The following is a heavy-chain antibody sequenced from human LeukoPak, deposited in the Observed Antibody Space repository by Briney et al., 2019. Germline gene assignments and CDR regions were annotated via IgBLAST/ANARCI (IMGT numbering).Heavy chain of an antibody. Sequence: GGSLRLFCAASGFTFSSYAMSWVRQAPGKGLEWVSAISDSGGSTYYAASVKGRFTISRDNSKNTLYLQMKSLRAEDTAVYYCAKGSGYYGSGSYYNFGYWGQGTLVTVSS. CDR3: AKGSGYYGSGSYYNFGY. CDR2: ISDSGGST. D-gene: IGHD3-10*01. J-gene: IGHJ4*02. V-gene: IGHV3-23*01. CDR1: GFTFSSYA.